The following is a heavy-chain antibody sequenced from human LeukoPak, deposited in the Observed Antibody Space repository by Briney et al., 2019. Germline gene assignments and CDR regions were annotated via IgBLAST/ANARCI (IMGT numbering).Heavy chain of an antibody. J-gene: IGHJ6*03. V-gene: IGHV3-23*01. Sequence: GGSLRLSCAASGFTFSNYAMNWVRQAPGKGLDWVSAISSSGFSTYYADSVKGRFTISRDNSKNTLYLQMNSLRAEDTAVYYCAKCRSAPYYYMDVWGKGTTVTVSS. CDR3: AKCRSAPYYYMDV. CDR2: ISSSGFST. CDR1: GFTFSNYA.